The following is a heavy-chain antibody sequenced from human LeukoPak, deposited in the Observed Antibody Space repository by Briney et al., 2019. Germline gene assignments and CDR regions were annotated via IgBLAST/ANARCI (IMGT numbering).Heavy chain of an antibody. CDR1: GYTFTTFY. V-gene: IGHV1-2*02. CDR2: MNPDNGVA. J-gene: IGHJ6*03. CDR3: VRGPMITFGGVIVTYYYYYMDV. D-gene: IGHD3-16*02. Sequence: ASVKVSCKASGYTFTTFYMYWVRQAPGQGLAWMGWMNPDNGVANYAQNFQGRVTMTRDTSINTAYMELSRLTSDDTAIYYCVRGPMITFGGVIVTYYYYYMDVWGKGTTVTISS.